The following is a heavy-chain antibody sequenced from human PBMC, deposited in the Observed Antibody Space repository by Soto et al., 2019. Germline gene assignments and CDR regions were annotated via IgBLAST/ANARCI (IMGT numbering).Heavy chain of an antibody. D-gene: IGHD3-22*01. CDR1: GFDFEDYA. Sequence: GGSLRLSCAAAGFDFEDYAMHWVRQVPGKGLEWVSLTNSDGTDSYYMDSVKGRFTISRDNAKSTLYLQMDRLRPEDTASYFCAKSLYYYDSSPLDHWGQGTLVTVYS. V-gene: IGHV3-43D*04. J-gene: IGHJ4*02. CDR2: TNSDGTDS. CDR3: AKSLYYYDSSPLDH.